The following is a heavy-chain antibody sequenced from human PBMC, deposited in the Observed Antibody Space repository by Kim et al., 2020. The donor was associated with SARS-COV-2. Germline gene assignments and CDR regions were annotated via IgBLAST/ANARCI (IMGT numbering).Heavy chain of an antibody. CDR2: ISWNSGSI. CDR3: AKDTSPMADYYYGMDV. Sequence: GGSLRLSCAASGFTFDDYAMHWVRQAPGKGLEWVSGISWNSGSIGYADSVKGRFTISRDNAKNSLYLQMNSLRAEDTALYYCAKDTSPMADYYYGMDVWGQGTTVTVSS. D-gene: IGHD3-10*01. CDR1: GFTFDDYA. V-gene: IGHV3-9*01. J-gene: IGHJ6*02.